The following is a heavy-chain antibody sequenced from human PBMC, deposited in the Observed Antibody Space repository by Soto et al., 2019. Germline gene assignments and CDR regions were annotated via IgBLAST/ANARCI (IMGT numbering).Heavy chain of an antibody. V-gene: IGHV3-43*01. CDR3: AKDIQDRFGGYDYYYYYGMDV. Sequence: GGSLRLSCAASGFTFDDYTMHWVRQAPGKGLEWVSLISWDGGSTYYADSVKGRFTISRDNSKNSLYLQMNSLRTEDTALYYCAKDIQDRFGGYDYYYYYGMDVWGQGTTVTVSS. D-gene: IGHD3-10*01. CDR2: ISWDGGST. J-gene: IGHJ6*02. CDR1: GFTFDDYT.